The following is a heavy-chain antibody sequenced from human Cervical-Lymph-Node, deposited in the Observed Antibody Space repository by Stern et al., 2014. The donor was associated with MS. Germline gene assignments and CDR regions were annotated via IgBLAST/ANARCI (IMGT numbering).Heavy chain of an antibody. CDR2: ITNVGST. J-gene: IGHJ4*02. CDR1: GFTVSRDY. CDR3: ARDTSSPERSDW. D-gene: IGHD1-1*01. V-gene: IGHV3-53*01. Sequence: EVQLVESGGGVIQPGGSLRLSCTASGFTVSRDYMTWVRQAPGKGLEWVSLITNVGSTFYTDSVKGRFTISGDDSKNTVYLHMTSLRAEDTAMYYCARDTSSPERSDWWGQGTLVTVSS.